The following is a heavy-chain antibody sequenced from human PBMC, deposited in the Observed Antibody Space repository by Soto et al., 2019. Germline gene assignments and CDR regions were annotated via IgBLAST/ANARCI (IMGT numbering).Heavy chain of an antibody. Sequence: SETLSLTCAVYGGSFSGYYWSWIRQPPGKGLEWIGEINHSGSTNYNPSLKSRVTISVDTSKNQFSLKLSSVTAADTAVYFCAKREDSSRFGGLDIWGQGTAVTVSS. CDR1: GGSFSGYY. J-gene: IGHJ6*02. CDR2: INHSGST. V-gene: IGHV4-34*01. D-gene: IGHD3-3*01. CDR3: AKREDSSRFGGLDI.